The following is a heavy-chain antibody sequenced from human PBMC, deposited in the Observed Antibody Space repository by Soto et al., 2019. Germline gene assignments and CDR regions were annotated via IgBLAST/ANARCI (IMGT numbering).Heavy chain of an antibody. J-gene: IGHJ5*02. Sequence: SETLSLTCAVSGDSVICIYHWAWIRQPPGRSLEWIASIFHTGTTYYTPSLKSRVTISVDTSKNQFSLRLSSVTAADTAVYYWARGVVLLWFGELLPHNWFDPWGQGTLVTVSS. CDR3: ARGVVLLWFGELLPHNWFDP. V-gene: IGHV4-38-2*01. D-gene: IGHD3-10*01. CDR1: GDSVICIYH. CDR2: IFHTGTT.